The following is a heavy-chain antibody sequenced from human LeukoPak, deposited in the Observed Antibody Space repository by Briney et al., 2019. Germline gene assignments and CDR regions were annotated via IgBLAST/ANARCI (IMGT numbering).Heavy chain of an antibody. J-gene: IGHJ4*02. V-gene: IGHV3-23*01. Sequence: GGSLRLSCEASGFSFSSYAMGWVRQAPGKGLEWVSAISGSGDASYADSVKSRFTISRDKSKNTLYLQMNSLRAEDTAVYYCATTGYSSRNYWGQGTLVTVSS. CDR2: ISGSGDA. CDR3: ATTGYSSRNY. CDR1: GFSFSSYA. D-gene: IGHD6-13*01.